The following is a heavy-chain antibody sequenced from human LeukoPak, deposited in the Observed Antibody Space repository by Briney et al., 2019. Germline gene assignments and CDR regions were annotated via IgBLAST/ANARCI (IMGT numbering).Heavy chain of an antibody. CDR2: ISSSGSTI. CDR1: GFTFSSYG. D-gene: IGHD4-23*01. J-gene: IGHJ6*02. CDR3: ARDVLTPNSYGMDV. Sequence: GGSLRPSCAASGFTFSSYGMNWVRQAPGKGLEWVSYISSSGSTIYYADSVKGRFTISRDNAKNSLYLQMNSLRVEDTAVYYCARDVLTPNSYGMDVWGQGTTVTVSS. V-gene: IGHV3-48*03.